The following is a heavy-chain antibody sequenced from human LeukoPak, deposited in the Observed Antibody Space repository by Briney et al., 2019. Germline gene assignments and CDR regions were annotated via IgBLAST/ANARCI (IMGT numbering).Heavy chain of an antibody. V-gene: IGHV1-18*01. J-gene: IGHJ4*02. CDR1: GYTFTSYG. CDR3: AVGIAVAGAFDY. D-gene: IGHD6-19*01. CDR2: ISACNGNT. Sequence: ASVKVSCKASGYTFTSYGISRVRQAPGQGLEWMGWISACNGNTNYAQKLQGRVTMTTNTSTSTAYRELRSLRTDDTAVYYCAVGIAVAGAFDYWGQGTLVTVSS.